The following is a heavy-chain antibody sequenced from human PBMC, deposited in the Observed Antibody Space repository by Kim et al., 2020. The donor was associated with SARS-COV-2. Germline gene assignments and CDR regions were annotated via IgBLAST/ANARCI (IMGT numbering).Heavy chain of an antibody. D-gene: IGHD3-16*02. CDR2: IDPSDSYT. V-gene: IGHV5-10-1*01. Sequence: GESLKISCKGSGYSFTSYWISWVRQMPGKGLEWMGRIDPSDSYTNYSPSFQGHVTISADKSISTAYLQWSSLKASDTAMYYCARGLGYYDYVWGSYRYHDAFDIWGQGTMVTVSS. J-gene: IGHJ3*02. CDR3: ARGLGYYDYVWGSYRYHDAFDI. CDR1: GYSFTSYW.